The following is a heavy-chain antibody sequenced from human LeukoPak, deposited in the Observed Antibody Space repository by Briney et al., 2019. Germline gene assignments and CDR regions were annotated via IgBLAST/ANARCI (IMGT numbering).Heavy chain of an antibody. CDR1: GFTFSSYG. CDR2: IRYDGSNK. CDR3: AKGEGVFWSGYHRLDY. D-gene: IGHD3-3*01. J-gene: IGHJ4*02. V-gene: IGHV3-30*02. Sequence: GGSLRLSCAASGFTFSSYGMHWVRQAPGKGLEWVAFIRYDGSNKYYADSVKGRFTISRDNSKNTLYLQMNSLRAEDTAVYYCAKGEGVFWSGYHRLDYWGQGTLVTVSS.